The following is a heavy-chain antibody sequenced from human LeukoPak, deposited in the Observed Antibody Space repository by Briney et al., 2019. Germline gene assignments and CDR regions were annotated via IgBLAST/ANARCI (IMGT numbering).Heavy chain of an antibody. CDR3: ARGPFYGSGSYGWFDP. V-gene: IGHV4-30-4*08. CDR1: GGSISSGDYY. CDR2: IDYSGST. Sequence: SETLSLTCTVAGGSISSGDYYGRWIRQPPGKGLEWIGYIDYSGSTYYNPSLKSRVTISVDTSNNQFSLKLSSVTAADTAVYYCARGPFYGSGSYGWFDPWGQGTLVTVSS. J-gene: IGHJ5*02. D-gene: IGHD3-10*01.